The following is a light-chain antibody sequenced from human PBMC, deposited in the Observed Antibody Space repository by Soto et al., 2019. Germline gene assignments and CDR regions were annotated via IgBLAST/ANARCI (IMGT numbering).Light chain of an antibody. CDR1: QSVSSY. J-gene: IGKJ5*01. CDR3: EQYGSSPPSIT. Sequence: EIVLTQSASTLSLSPGERATLSCRASQSVSSYLAWYQQKPGKAPRLLIYDASNRATGIPARFSGSGSGKDFTLNISSLEPEDFAVYYCEQYGSSPPSITFGQGTRLEIK. CDR2: DAS. V-gene: IGKV3-11*01.